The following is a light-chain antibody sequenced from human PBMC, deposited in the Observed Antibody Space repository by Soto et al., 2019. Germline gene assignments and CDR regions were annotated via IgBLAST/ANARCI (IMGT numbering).Light chain of an antibody. J-gene: IGKJ5*01. CDR1: QSVSSN. V-gene: IGKV3D-15*01. Sequence: EIVMTQSPATLSVSPGERATLSCRASQSVSSNLAWYQQKPGQAPRLLIYGASNRATGIPARFSGSGSGTEFTLTISNLQSEDFAVYFCQQYHNWPPITFGQGTRLEI. CDR2: GAS. CDR3: QQYHNWPPIT.